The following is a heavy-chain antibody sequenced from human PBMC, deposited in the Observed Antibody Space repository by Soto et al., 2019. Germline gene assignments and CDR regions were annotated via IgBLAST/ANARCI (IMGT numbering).Heavy chain of an antibody. J-gene: IGHJ3*02. Sequence: PSQTLSLTYAISGDSVSSNSAAWNLIRQSPSRGLEWLGRTYYRSKLYNDYAVSVKSRISINPDTSKNQLYLQLNSVTTEDTAVYYCSKGSVFGVVISTDAFDIWGQGTMVTVSS. CDR2: TYYRSKLYN. CDR1: GDSVSSNSAA. CDR3: SKGSVFGVVISTDAFDI. D-gene: IGHD3-3*01. V-gene: IGHV6-1*01.